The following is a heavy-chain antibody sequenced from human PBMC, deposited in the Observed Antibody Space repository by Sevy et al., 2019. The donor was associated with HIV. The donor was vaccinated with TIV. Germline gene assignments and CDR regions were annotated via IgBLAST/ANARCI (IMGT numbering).Heavy chain of an antibody. CDR1: GGTFSNYA. D-gene: IGHD2-2*01. CDR2: IIPIFRTT. J-gene: IGHJ4*02. V-gene: IGHV1-69*13. CDR3: ARTPILRRSGSRDLYFDD. Sequence: ATVKVSCKASGGTFSNYALSWVRQAPGQGLEWMGGIIPIFRTTNFAQTFQGRVTITADESTSTAYMELSSLRSADTAVHYCARTPILRRSGSRDLYFDDWGQGTLVTVSS.